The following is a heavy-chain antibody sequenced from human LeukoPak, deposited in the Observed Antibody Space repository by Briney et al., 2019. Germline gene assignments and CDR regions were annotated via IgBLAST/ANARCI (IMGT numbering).Heavy chain of an antibody. CDR1: GGSISSYY. Sequence: SETLSLTCTVSGGSISSYYWSWIRQPPGKGLEWIGYIYYSGSTNYNPSLKSRVTISVDTSKNQFSLKLSSVTAADTAVYYCARGLRIAARHWYFDLWGRGTLVTVSS. CDR3: ARGLRIAARHWYFDL. CDR2: IYYSGST. J-gene: IGHJ2*01. V-gene: IGHV4-59*01. D-gene: IGHD6-6*01.